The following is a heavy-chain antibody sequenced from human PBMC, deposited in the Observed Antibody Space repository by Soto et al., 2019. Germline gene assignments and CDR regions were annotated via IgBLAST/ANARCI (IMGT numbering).Heavy chain of an antibody. CDR3: ARGRIASPPFYCDY. J-gene: IGHJ4*02. Sequence: VASVKVSCKASGGAFSSYAISWVRQAPGQGLEWMGGIIPIFGTANYAQKFQGRVTITADESTSTAYMELSSLRSEDTAAYYCARGRIASPPFYCDYWDQVTLVTVSS. D-gene: IGHD6-13*01. CDR1: GGAFSSYA. V-gene: IGHV1-69*13. CDR2: IIPIFGTA.